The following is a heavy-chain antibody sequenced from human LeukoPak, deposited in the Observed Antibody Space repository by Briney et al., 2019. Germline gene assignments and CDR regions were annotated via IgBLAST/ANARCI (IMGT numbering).Heavy chain of an antibody. CDR3: RGASGSWYSYYYYYYMDV. CDR2: IYYSGST. Sequence: PSETLSLTCAVYGGSFSGYYWSWIRQPPGKGLEWIGSIYYSGSTYYNPSLKSRVTISVDTSKNQFSLKLSSVTAADTAVYYCRGASGSWYSYYYYYYMDVWGKGTTVTVSS. D-gene: IGHD6-13*01. CDR1: GGSFSGYY. V-gene: IGHV4-34*03. J-gene: IGHJ6*03.